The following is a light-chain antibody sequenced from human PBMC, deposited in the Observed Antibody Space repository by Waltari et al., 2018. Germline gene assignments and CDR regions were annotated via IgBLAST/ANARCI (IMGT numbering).Light chain of an antibody. J-gene: IGLJ3*02. V-gene: IGLV8-61*01. CDR3: ALYMGNGISV. CDR2: STT. Sequence: VVTQEPSFSVSPGGTVTLTCGLSSGSVSSAYFPSWYQQTPGQAPRMLIHSTTTPSSGVPDRFSGSILGNKAALTITGAQAEDESDYYCALYMGNGISVFGGGTRLTVL. CDR1: SGSVSSAYF.